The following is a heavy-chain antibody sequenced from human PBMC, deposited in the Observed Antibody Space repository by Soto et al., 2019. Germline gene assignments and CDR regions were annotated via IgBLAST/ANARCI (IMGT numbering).Heavy chain of an antibody. V-gene: IGHV3-73*01. CDR3: TDLFDCRSTTCRDH. D-gene: IGHD2-2*01. J-gene: IGHJ4*02. CDR1: GFTFSDSA. Sequence: GGSLRLSCAASGFTFSDSAMHWVRQAPGKGLEWVGRIRSKANSYATAYAASVKGRFTVTRDDSKNTASLQMNSLKTEDTAVYYCTDLFDCRSTTCRDHWGQGALVTVSS. CDR2: IRSKANSYAT.